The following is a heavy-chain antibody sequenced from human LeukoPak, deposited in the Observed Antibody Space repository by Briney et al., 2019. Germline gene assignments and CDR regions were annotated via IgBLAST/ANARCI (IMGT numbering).Heavy chain of an antibody. Sequence: SETLSLTCTVSGGSISSYYWSWIRQPPGKGLEWIGYISYSGSTNYNPSLKSRVTISVDTSKNHFSLKLSSVTAADTAVYYCARELRSSWHNDAFDIRGQGTMVTVSS. V-gene: IGHV4-59*01. CDR3: ARELRSSWHNDAFDI. CDR2: ISYSGST. D-gene: IGHD6-13*01. J-gene: IGHJ3*02. CDR1: GGSISSYY.